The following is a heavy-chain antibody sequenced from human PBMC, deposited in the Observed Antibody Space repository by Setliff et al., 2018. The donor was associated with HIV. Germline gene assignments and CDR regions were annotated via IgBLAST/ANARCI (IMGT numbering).Heavy chain of an antibody. J-gene: IGHJ4*02. CDR2: ISSSGSTI. V-gene: IGHV3-48*04. Sequence: GGSLRLSCAGSGFTFSSYSMKWVRQAPGKGLEWISYISSSGSTIYYADSVKGRFTISRDNAKNSLYLQMNSLRAEDTAVYYCARATSGIAPYWGQGTLVTVSS. D-gene: IGHD6-13*01. CDR1: GFTFSSYS. CDR3: ARATSGIAPY.